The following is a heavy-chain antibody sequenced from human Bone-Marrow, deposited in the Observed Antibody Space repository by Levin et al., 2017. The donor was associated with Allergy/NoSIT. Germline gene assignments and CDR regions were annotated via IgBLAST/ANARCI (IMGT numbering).Heavy chain of an antibody. D-gene: IGHD6-19*01. J-gene: IGHJ4*02. CDR1: GFSFSSYS. CDR2: IGTSSTSM. CDR3: ARLTGGSGWYYFDY. V-gene: IGHV3-21*06. Sequence: GRSLRLSCAASGFSFSSYSINWVRQAPGKGLEWVSSIGTSSTSMFYADSMKGRFTISRDNAKNSVYLQMNSLRAEDTAVYYCARLTGGSGWYYFDYWGRGTLVTVS.